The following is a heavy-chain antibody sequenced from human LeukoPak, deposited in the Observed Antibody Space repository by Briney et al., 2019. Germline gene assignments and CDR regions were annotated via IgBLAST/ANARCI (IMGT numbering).Heavy chain of an antibody. D-gene: IGHD3-10*01. CDR3: ARGLHYYYYGMDV. CDR2: ISYDGSNK. V-gene: IGHV3-30-3*01. J-gene: IGHJ6*02. CDR1: GFTFSSYT. Sequence: GGSLRLSCAASGFTFSSYTMHWVRQAPGKGLEWVAVISYDGSNKYYADSVKGRFTISRDNSKNTLYLQMNSLRAEDTAVYYCARGLHYYYYGMDVWGQGATVTVSS.